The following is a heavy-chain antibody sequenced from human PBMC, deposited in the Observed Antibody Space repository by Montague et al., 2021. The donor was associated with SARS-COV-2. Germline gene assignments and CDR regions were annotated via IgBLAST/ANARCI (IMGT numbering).Heavy chain of an antibody. V-gene: IGHV6-1*01. Sequence: CAISGDSVSSNSGAWHWLRQSPSRGLEWLGRTYYRSKWYYNYGVSVASRITVNADTSKNQVFLQLNSVTPEDTAVYFCARGLPAGPNFGMDVWGQGTTVTVSS. CDR2: TYYRSKWYY. J-gene: IGHJ6*02. D-gene: IGHD2-15*01. CDR3: ARGLPAGPNFGMDV. CDR1: GDSVSSNSGA.